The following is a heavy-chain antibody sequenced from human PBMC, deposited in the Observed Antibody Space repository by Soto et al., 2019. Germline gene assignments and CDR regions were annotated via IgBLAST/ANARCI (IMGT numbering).Heavy chain of an antibody. CDR3: ARRSLRYWFDP. CDR2: IYYSEST. Sequence: SETLSLTCTVSGGSISSYYWSWIRQPPGKGLEWIGYIYYSESTNYNPSLKSRVTISVDTSKNQFSLKLSSVTAADTAVYYCARRSLRYWFDPWGQGTLVTVSS. V-gene: IGHV4-59*08. J-gene: IGHJ5*02. CDR1: GGSISSYY. D-gene: IGHD3-16*01.